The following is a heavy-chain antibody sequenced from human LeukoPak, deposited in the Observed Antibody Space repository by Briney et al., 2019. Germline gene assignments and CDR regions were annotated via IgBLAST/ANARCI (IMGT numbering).Heavy chain of an antibody. V-gene: IGHV1-46*01. CDR1: GYTFTSYY. Sequence: ASVKVSCKASGYTFTSYYMHWVRQAPGQGLEWMGIINPSGGSTSYAQKFQGRVTMTRDTSTSTAYMELSSLRSEDTAVYYCARQRVYYYDSSGYYYPTFDYWGQGTLVTVSS. CDR3: ARQRVYYYDSSGYYYPTFDY. D-gene: IGHD3-22*01. J-gene: IGHJ4*02. CDR2: INPSGGST.